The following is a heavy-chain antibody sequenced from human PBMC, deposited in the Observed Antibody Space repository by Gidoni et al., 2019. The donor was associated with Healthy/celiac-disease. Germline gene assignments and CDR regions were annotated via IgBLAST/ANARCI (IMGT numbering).Heavy chain of an antibody. CDR1: GYTFTNYG. V-gene: IGHV1-18*04. J-gene: IGHJ4*02. CDR2: IRAYNGYT. D-gene: IGHD1-26*01. CDR3: ARVGTGSLPPDF. Sequence: QVQLLQSGAAVQKPGASVKVSCKASGYTFTNYGINWVRQAPGQGLEWMGWIRAYNGYTNYAQKLQGRVTMTADPSTSTAYMELTSLRSDDTAVYYCARVGTGSLPPDFWGQGTLVTVSS.